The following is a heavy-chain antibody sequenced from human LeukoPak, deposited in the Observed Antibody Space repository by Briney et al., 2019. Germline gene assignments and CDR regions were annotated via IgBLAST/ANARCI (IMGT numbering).Heavy chain of an antibody. CDR1: GGSMRISHYY. Sequence: SETLSLTSSVSGGSMRISHYYWGWIRQPPGKGLEAIGSIYYSGSTYYNPSLKSRVTISVDTSKNQFSLKLSSVTAADTAVYYCASVSRGTYYYGSGSSNPSDYWGQGTLVTVSS. V-gene: IGHV4-39*01. J-gene: IGHJ4*02. D-gene: IGHD3-10*01. CDR3: ASVSRGTYYYGSGSSNPSDY. CDR2: IYYSGST.